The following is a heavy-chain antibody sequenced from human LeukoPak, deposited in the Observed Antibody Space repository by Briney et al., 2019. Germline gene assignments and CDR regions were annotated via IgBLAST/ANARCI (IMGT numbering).Heavy chain of an antibody. CDR1: GYSFTSYA. CDR2: ISAYNGNT. D-gene: IGHD6-13*01. Sequence: GASVKVSCKAYGYSFTSYAINWVRQGPGQGLEWMGWISAYNGNTQYSQKVQGRVTMTTDASTSTAYMELVSLTSDDTAVYYCARDPLRSSWSTYNNAMDVWGQGTTVTIS. J-gene: IGHJ6*02. V-gene: IGHV1-18*04. CDR3: ARDPLRSSWSTYNNAMDV.